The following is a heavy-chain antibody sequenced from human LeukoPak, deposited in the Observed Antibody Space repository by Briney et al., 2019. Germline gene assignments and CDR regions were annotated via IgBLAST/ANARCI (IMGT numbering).Heavy chain of an antibody. CDR2: IYNDGSRT. D-gene: IGHD3-16*01. CDR1: GLTFKYFA. CDR3: AREYYGYFDY. V-gene: IGHV3-23*01. Sequence: GRSLRLSCAASGLTFKYFAMSWLSQAPGKGLEWVSTIYNDGSRTGSPDSVKGRFTISRDNSKDTFFLQMNSLRAEDTAIYFCAREYYGYFDYWGQGTLVTVSS. J-gene: IGHJ4*03.